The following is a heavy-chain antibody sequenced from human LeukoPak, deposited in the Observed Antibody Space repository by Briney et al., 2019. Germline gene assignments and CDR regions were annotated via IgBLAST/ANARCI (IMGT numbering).Heavy chain of an antibody. J-gene: IGHJ5*02. CDR3: ARRRKGYCSSTSCPRNWFDP. D-gene: IGHD2-2*01. Sequence: PSETLSLTCAVYGGSFSGYYWSWIRQPPGKGLEWIGEINHSGSTNYNPSLKSRVTISVDTSKNQFSLKLSSVTAADTAVYYCARRRKGYCSSTSCPRNWFDPWGQGTLVTVS. CDR2: INHSGST. V-gene: IGHV4-34*01. CDR1: GGSFSGYY.